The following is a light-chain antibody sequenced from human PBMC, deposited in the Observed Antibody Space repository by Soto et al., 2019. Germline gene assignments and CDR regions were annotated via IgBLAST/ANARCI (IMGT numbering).Light chain of an antibody. J-gene: IGKJ1*01. Sequence: DIQMTQSPSSLSASVGDRVTITCQASQDIQHNLSWYQQRSGKAPKLLIYDASNLDVGVPSRFSRSGSGTSYTFTISSLQPEDIATYYCQHYDNLPWTFGQGTKVEI. V-gene: IGKV1-33*01. CDR1: QDIQHN. CDR3: QHYDNLPWT. CDR2: DAS.